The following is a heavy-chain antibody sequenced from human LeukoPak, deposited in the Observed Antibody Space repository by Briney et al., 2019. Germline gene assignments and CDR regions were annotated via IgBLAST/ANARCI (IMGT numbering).Heavy chain of an antibody. CDR1: GYTFTGYY. D-gene: IGHD3-3*01. CDR2: INPNSGGT. CDR3: ARSPGDFWSGYYMANYFDY. J-gene: IGHJ4*02. V-gene: IGHV1-2*02. Sequence: ASVKVSCKASGYTFTGYYMHWVRQAPGQGLEWMGWINPNSGGTNYAQKFQGRVTMTRDTSISTAYMELSRLRPDDTAVYYCARSPGDFWSGYYMANYFDYWGQGTLVTVSS.